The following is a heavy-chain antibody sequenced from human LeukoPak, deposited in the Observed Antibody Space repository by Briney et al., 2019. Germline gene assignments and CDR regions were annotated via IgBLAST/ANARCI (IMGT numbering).Heavy chain of an antibody. CDR1: GYNFSHYG. V-gene: IGHV1-18*01. D-gene: IGHD1-14*01. J-gene: IGHJ4*02. CDR3: ARADTPETDY. CDR2: ISVYNGNT. Sequence: ASVKVSCKASGYNFSHYGIIWVRQAPGQGLEWMGWISVYNGNTNYAQKFQGRVTLTTDTSTNTAYMDLRSLRSDDTAVYYCARADTPETDYWGQGTLVTVSS.